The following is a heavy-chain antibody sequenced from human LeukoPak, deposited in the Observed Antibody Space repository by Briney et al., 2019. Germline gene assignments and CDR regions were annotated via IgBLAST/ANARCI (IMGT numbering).Heavy chain of an antibody. CDR3: ARDRQGGVVAAYNWFDP. D-gene: IGHD2-15*01. CDR2: IIPILGIA. V-gene: IGHV1-69*04. CDR1: GYTFTSYA. Sequence: ASVKVSCKASGYTFTSYAISWVRQAPGQGLEWMGRIIPILGIANYAQKFQGRVTITADKSTSTAYMELSSLRSEDTAVYYCARDRQGGVVAAYNWFDPWGQGTLVTVSS. J-gene: IGHJ5*02.